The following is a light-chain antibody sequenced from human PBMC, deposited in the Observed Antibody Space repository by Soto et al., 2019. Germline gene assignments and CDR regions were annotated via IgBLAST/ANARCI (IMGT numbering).Light chain of an antibody. CDR1: SSDVGGYNY. CDR2: EVS. V-gene: IGLV2-8*01. Sequence: QSVLTQPPSASGSPGQSVTISCIGTSSDVGGYNYVSWYQQHPGKAPKLMIYEVSKRPSGVPDRFSGSKSGNTASLTVSGLQGGDVDNYYWSSLAASKNLGVFGGGTKVTVL. CDR3: SSLAASKNLGV. J-gene: IGLJ2*01.